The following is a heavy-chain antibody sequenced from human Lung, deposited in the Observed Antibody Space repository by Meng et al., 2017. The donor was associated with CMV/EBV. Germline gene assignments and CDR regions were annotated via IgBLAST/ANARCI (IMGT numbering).Heavy chain of an antibody. Sequence: GEXXKISCKGSGYSFASYWIAWVRQMPGKGLEWMGIIYPGDSDTRYSPSFQGQVTISADQSISTAYLQWSSLKASDTAMYYCARRDRAYCGGNCYREAFDIWGQGTMVTVSS. CDR3: ARRDRAYCGGNCYREAFDI. V-gene: IGHV5-51*01. CDR2: IYPGDSDT. D-gene: IGHD2-21*01. J-gene: IGHJ3*02. CDR1: GYSFASYW.